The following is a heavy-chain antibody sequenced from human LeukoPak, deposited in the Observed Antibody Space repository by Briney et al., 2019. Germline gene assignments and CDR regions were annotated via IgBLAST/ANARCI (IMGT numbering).Heavy chain of an antibody. V-gene: IGHV1-18*01. CDR1: GYTFTSYG. CDR2: ISAYNGNT. Sequence: GASVKVSCKASGYTFTSYGISWVRQAPGQGLEWMGWISAYNGNTNYAQKLQGRVTMTTDTSTSTAYMELRSLRSDDTAVYYCARADRRGPRFWSSGDYWGQGTLVTVSS. D-gene: IGHD3-3*01. J-gene: IGHJ4*02. CDR3: ARADRRGPRFWSSGDY.